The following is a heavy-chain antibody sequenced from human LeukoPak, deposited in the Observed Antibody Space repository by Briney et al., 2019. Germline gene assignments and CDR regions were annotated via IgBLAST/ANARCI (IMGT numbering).Heavy chain of an antibody. CDR2: INPSGGST. CDR1: GYTFTSYY. CDR3: ARGLRRYCSGGSCYSISGY. V-gene: IGHV1-46*01. Sequence: ASVKVSCKASGYTFTSYYMHWVRQAPGQGLEWMGIINPSGGSTGYAQKFQGRVTMTRNTSISTAYMELSSLRSEDTAVYYCARGLRRYCSGGSCYSISGYWGQGTLVTVSS. D-gene: IGHD2-15*01. J-gene: IGHJ4*02.